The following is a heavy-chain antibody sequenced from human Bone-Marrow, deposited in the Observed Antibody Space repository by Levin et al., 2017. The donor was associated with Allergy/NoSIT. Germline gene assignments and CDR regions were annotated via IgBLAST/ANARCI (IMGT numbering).Heavy chain of an antibody. CDR1: GFTFSSYW. CDR2: IKQDGSEK. V-gene: IGHV3-7*01. D-gene: IGHD6-19*01. Sequence: GGSLRLSCAASGFTFSSYWMSWVRQAPGKGLEWVANIKQDGSEKYYVDSVKGRFTISRDNAKNSLYLQMNSLRAEDTAVYYCARDSSGWYVALGGGMDVWGQGTTVTVSS. J-gene: IGHJ6*02. CDR3: ARDSSGWYVALGGGMDV.